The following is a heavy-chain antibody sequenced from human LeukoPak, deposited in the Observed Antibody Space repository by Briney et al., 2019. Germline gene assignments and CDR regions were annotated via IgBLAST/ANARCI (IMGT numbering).Heavy chain of an antibody. CDR2: IFYTGST. CDR3: ARLGDFRYFDLEA. CDR1: GGSITSNY. V-gene: IGHV4-59*08. Sequence: PSETLSLTCTVSGGSITSNYWSWIRQPPAKGLAWIGYIFYTGSTTYNPSLKSRVTISVDTSKKQFSLKLTSVTAADTAVYYCARLGDFRYFDLEAWGQGTLVTVSS. J-gene: IGHJ5*02. D-gene: IGHD3-9*01.